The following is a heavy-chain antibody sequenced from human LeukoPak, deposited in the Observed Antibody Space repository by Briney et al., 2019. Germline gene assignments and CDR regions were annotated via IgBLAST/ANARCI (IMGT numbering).Heavy chain of an antibody. CDR3: TRDLGSHPGF. V-gene: IGHV4-59*12. D-gene: IGHD6-13*01. Sequence: SETLSLTCTVSGGSISSYYWSWIRQPPGKGLEWIGYIYYSGSTTYNPSLKSPVTISVDKSRNQFSLNLSSVTAADTAVYYCTRDLGSHPGFWGQGTLVTVSS. CDR1: GGSISSYY. CDR2: IYYSGST. J-gene: IGHJ4*02.